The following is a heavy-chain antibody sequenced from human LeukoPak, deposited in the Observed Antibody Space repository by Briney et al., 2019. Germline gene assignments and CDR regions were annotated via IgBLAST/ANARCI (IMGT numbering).Heavy chain of an antibody. D-gene: IGHD5-18*01. CDR2: IYSGGST. V-gene: IGHV3-53*01. CDR3: ASGKETSMAHGY. J-gene: IGHJ4*02. CDR1: GGTVSSNY. Sequence: GGSLRLSCAVSGGTVSSNYRTWVRQAPGKGLEWVSVIYSGGSTYYTDSVKGRFTISRDTSKNTVDLQLNSLKAEATAVYYCASGKETSMAHGYWGQGTLVTVSS.